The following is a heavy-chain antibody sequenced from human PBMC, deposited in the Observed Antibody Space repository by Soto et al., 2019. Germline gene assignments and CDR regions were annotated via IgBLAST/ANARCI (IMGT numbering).Heavy chain of an antibody. CDR2: IYYSGST. Sequence: SETLSLTCTVSGGSISSGDYYWSWIRQPPGKGLEWIGYIYYSGSTYYNPSLKSRVTISVDTSENQFSLRLSSVTAADTAVYYCARIAVTVTPSFDPWGQGTLVTVSS. CDR1: GGSISSGDYY. D-gene: IGHD6-19*01. J-gene: IGHJ5*02. V-gene: IGHV4-30-4*02. CDR3: ARIAVTVTPSFDP.